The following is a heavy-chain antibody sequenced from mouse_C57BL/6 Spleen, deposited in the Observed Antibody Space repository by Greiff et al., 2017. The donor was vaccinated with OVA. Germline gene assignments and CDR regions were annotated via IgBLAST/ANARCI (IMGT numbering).Heavy chain of an antibody. CDR3: TRVNYGSSYVPSYWYFDV. CDR2: ISSGGDYI. D-gene: IGHD1-1*01. CDR1: GFTFSSYA. V-gene: IGHV5-9-1*02. Sequence: EVKLEESGEGLVKPGGSLKLSCAASGFTFSSYAMSWVRQTPEKRLEWVAYISSGGDYIYYADTVKGRFTISRDNARNTLYLQMSSLKSEDTAMYYCTRVNYGSSYVPSYWYFDVWGTGTTVTVSS. J-gene: IGHJ1*03.